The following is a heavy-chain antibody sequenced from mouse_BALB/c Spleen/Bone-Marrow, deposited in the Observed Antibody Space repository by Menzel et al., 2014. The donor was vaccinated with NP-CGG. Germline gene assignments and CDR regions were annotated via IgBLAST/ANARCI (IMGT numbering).Heavy chain of an antibody. D-gene: IGHD2-4*01. V-gene: IGHV1S56*01. J-gene: IGHJ4*01. Sequence: VQLQQSGPELVKPGASVRISCKASGYTFTSYYIHWVRQRPGQGLEWIGWIYPGDFNTKFNEKFKGKATLTADKSSSTASMQLSSLTSEDSAVYFCARKSQRAYDSMNYWGQGTSVTGSS. CDR3: ARKSQRAYDSMNY. CDR2: IYPGDFNT. CDR1: GYTFTSYY.